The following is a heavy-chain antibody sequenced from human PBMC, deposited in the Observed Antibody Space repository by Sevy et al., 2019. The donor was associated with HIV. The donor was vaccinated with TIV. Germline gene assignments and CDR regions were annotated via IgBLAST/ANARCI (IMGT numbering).Heavy chain of an antibody. V-gene: IGHV1-2*02. Sequence: ASVKVSCKTSGYTFTAYYMHWLRQAPGQGLEWMGWINPNSGDTNFAQKFQGRVTMTSDASITTAYMELSSLKSDDTAMYYCAKDRHLWSLNWFDPWGQGTLVTVSS. J-gene: IGHJ5*02. CDR2: INPNSGDT. CDR3: AKDRHLWSLNWFDP. D-gene: IGHD5-18*01. CDR1: GYTFTAYY.